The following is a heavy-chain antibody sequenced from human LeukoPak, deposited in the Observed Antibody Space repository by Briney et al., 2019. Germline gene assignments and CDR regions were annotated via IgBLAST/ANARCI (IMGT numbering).Heavy chain of an antibody. CDR3: AKVTYGSGTYGAFDY. V-gene: IGHV3-23*01. CDR2: IRGTGTST. D-gene: IGHD3-10*01. CDR1: GFTFSSYG. J-gene: IGHJ4*02. Sequence: GGSLRLSCAGSGFTFSSYGMSWVRQAQGKGLEWVSAIRGTGTSTYYADSVKGRFIISRDNSKNNLFLQMNSRRDDDTAVYYCAKVTYGSGTYGAFDYWGKGTLVTVSS.